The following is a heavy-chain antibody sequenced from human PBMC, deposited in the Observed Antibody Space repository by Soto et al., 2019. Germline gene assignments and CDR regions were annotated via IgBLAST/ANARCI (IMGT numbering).Heavy chain of an antibody. CDR3: ARALGYCRGGSCYGGAFDI. J-gene: IGHJ3*02. Sequence: QVQLVESGGGVVQPGRSLRLSCAASGFTFSSYAMHWVRQAPGKGLEWVAVISYDGSNKYYADSVKGRFTISRDNSKNTLDLQMNSLRAEDTAVYYCARALGYCRGGSCYGGAFDIWGQGTMVTVSS. CDR1: GFTFSSYA. V-gene: IGHV3-30-3*01. CDR2: ISYDGSNK. D-gene: IGHD2-15*01.